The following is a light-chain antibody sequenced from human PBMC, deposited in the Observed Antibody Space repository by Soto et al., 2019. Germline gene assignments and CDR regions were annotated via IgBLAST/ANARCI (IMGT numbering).Light chain of an antibody. J-gene: IGKJ2*01. CDR2: GIS. Sequence: ESVLTQSPGTLSLSPGERATLSCRASQSVSNSFFAWYQQKPGQAPRLLIYGISSRATGIPDRFSGSGSGTAVTLTISRLEPEDFVVYYCQQYSTLPHTFGQGPKL. V-gene: IGKV3-20*01. CDR1: QSVSNSF. CDR3: QQYSTLPHT.